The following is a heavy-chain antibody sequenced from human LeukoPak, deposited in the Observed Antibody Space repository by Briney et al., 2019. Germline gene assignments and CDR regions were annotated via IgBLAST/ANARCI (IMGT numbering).Heavy chain of an antibody. Sequence: GESLKISCRGSGYSFTSYWIAWVRQMPGKGLEWMGIIYPGDSDTRYSPSFQGQVTISADKSISTAYLQWSSLKASDTAMYYCARRYSSSPSWSDYWGQGTLVTVSS. V-gene: IGHV5-51*01. CDR3: ARRYSSSPSWSDY. CDR2: IYPGDSDT. CDR1: GYSFTSYW. J-gene: IGHJ4*02. D-gene: IGHD6-6*01.